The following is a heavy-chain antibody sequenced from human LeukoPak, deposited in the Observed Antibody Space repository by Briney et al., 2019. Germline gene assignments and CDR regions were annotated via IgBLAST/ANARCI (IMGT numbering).Heavy chain of an antibody. V-gene: IGHV3-30*02. J-gene: IGHJ3*02. CDR2: IRYDGSNK. CDR1: GFTFSSYG. D-gene: IGHD3-10*01. Sequence: GGSLRLSCAASGFTFSSYGMHWVRQAPGKGLEWVAFIRYDGSNKYYADSVKGRFTISRDNSKNTLYLQMNSLRAEDTAVYYCAKGNLDGWFGELSPGFIAFDIWGQGTMVTVSS. CDR3: AKGNLDGWFGELSPGFIAFDI.